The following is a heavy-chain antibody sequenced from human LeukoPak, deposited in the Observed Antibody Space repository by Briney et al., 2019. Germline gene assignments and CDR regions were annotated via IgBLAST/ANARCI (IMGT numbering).Heavy chain of an antibody. CDR1: GFTVSSNY. CDR3: ARRYFDY. CDR2: IYAGGNT. Sequence: GGSLRLSCTVSGFTVSSNYMAWVRQAPGKGLEWVSVIYAGGNTYYADSVKGRFTISRDNSKNTLYLQMSSLGVEDTAVYYCARRYFDYWGQGTLVTVSS. J-gene: IGHJ4*02. V-gene: IGHV3-53*01.